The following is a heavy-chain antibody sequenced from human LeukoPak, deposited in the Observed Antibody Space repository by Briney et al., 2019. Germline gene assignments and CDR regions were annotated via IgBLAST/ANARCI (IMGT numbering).Heavy chain of an antibody. CDR1: GGSISSYY. CDR3: ARDLRDGYNYLYNWFDP. Sequence: SETLSLTCTVSGGSISSYYWSWIRQPPGKGLEWIGYIYYSGSTNYNPSLKSRVTISVDTSKNQFSLKLSSVTAADTAVYYCARDLRDGYNYLYNWFDPWGQGTLVTVSS. CDR2: IYYSGST. J-gene: IGHJ5*02. D-gene: IGHD5-24*01. V-gene: IGHV4-59*01.